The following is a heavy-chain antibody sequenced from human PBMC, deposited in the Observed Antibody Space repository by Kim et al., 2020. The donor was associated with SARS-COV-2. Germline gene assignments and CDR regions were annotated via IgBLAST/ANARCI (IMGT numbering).Heavy chain of an antibody. CDR2: ISSSGSTI. Sequence: GGSLRLSCAASGFTFSSYEMNWVRQAPGKGLEWVSYISSSGSTIYYADSVKGRFTISRDNAKNSLYLQMNSLRAEDTAVYYCARGPGDLWGSYIYYYYGMDVWGQGTTVTVSS. V-gene: IGHV3-48*03. CDR1: GFTFSSYE. D-gene: IGHD3-16*01. J-gene: IGHJ6*02. CDR3: ARGPGDLWGSYIYYYYGMDV.